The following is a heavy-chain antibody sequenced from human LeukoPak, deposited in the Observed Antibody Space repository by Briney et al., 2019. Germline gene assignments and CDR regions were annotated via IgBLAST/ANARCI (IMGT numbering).Heavy chain of an antibody. Sequence: GGSLRLSCAASGFTVSSNYMSWVRQAPGKGLEWVSVIYSGGSTYYADSVKGRFTISRDNSKNTLYLQMNSLRAEDTAVYYCARGTIVVVVAGPDYWGQGILVTVSS. D-gene: IGHD2-15*01. V-gene: IGHV3-66*01. CDR1: GFTVSSNY. CDR3: ARGTIVVVVAGPDY. CDR2: IYSGGST. J-gene: IGHJ4*02.